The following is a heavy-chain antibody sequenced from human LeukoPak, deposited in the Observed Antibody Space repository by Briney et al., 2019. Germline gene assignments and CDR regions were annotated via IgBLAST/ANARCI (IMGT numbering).Heavy chain of an antibody. CDR2: ISSCRSYI. V-gene: IGHV3-21*01. D-gene: IGHD1-7*01. J-gene: IGHJ4*02. CDR1: GFTYRSYS. CDR3: AREGITGTTRGYFDY. Sequence: GGSLRLXCAASGFTYRSYSMNGVRQAPGKGLEWVSSISSCRSYIYYADSVKGRFTISRHNAKNSLYLQINSQRDEDTAVYYCAREGITGTTRGYFDYWGQGTLVTVSS.